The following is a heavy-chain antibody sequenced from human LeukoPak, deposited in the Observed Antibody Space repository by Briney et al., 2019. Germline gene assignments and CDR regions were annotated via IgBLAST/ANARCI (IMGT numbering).Heavy chain of an antibody. J-gene: IGHJ4*02. D-gene: IGHD1-26*01. CDR2: IIPIFGTA. CDR3: ARERERELFFDY. CDR1: GGTFSSYA. V-gene: IGHV1-69*05. Sequence: ASVKVSCKASGGTFSSYAISWVRQAPGQGLEWMGRIIPIFGTANYAQKFQGRVTITTDESTSTAYMELSSLRSEDTAVYYCARERERELFFDYWGLGTLVTVSS.